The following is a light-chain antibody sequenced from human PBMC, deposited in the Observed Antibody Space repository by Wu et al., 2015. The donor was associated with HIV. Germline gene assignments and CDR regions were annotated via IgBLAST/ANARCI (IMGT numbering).Light chain of an antibody. CDR2: AAS. CDR1: QGISSY. Sequence: DIQLTQSPSFLSVSVGDRVTITCRASQGISSYLAWYQQKPGKAPNLLIYAASTLHFGVPSRFSGSGSGTDFTLTISSLQPEDVATYYCQKYNTAPWTFGQGTKVEMK. V-gene: IGKV1-9*01. CDR3: QKYNTAPWT. J-gene: IGKJ1*01.